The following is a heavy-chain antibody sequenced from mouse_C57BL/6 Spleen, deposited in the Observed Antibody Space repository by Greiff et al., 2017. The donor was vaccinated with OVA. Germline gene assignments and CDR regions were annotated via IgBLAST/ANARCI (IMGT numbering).Heavy chain of an antibody. CDR2: IDPSDSYT. D-gene: IGHD3-2*02. J-gene: IGHJ2*01. CDR1: GYTFTSYW. Sequence: QVQLQQPGAELVMPGASVKLSCKASGYTFTSYWMHWVKQRPGQGLEWIGEIDPSDSYTNYNQKFKGKSTLTVDKSSSTAYMQLSSLTSEDSAVYYCARQGDSSGDDFDYWGQGTTLTVSS. V-gene: IGHV1-69*01. CDR3: ARQGDSSGDDFDY.